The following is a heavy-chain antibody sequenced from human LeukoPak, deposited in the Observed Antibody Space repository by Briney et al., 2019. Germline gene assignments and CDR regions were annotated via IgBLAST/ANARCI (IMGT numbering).Heavy chain of an antibody. CDR3: ARGRGRSGYQHAFDI. CDR2: INHSGST. J-gene: IGHJ3*02. Sequence: SETLSLTCAVYGGSLSGYYWSWIRQPPGKGLEWIGEINHSGSTNYNPSLKSRVTISVDTSKNQFSLKLSSVTAADTAVYYCARGRGRSGYQHAFDIWGQGTMVTVSS. CDR1: GGSLSGYY. D-gene: IGHD6-25*01. V-gene: IGHV4-34*01.